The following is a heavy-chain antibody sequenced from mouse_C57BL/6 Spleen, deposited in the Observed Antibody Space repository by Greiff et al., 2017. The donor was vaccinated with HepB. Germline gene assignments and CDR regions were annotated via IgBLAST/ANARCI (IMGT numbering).Heavy chain of an antibody. Sequence: QVQLKQSGAELVKPGASVKLSCKASGYTFTSYWMHWVKQRPGRGLEWIGRIDPNSGGTKYNEKFKSKATLTVDKPSSTAYMQLSSLTSEDSAVYYCASSKPITTVVKDWYFDVWGTGTTVTVSS. D-gene: IGHD1-1*01. CDR1: GYTFTSYW. CDR3: ASSKPITTVVKDWYFDV. V-gene: IGHV1-72*01. CDR2: IDPNSGGT. J-gene: IGHJ1*03.